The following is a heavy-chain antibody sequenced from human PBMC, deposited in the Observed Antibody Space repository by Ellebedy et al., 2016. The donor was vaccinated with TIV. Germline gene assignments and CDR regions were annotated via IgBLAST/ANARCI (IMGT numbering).Heavy chain of an antibody. CDR1: GFTFSSYG. V-gene: IGHV3-33*01. CDR2: IWYDGSNK. CDR3: ARTAAVSSPFDY. J-gene: IGHJ4*02. Sequence: GESLKISCAASGFTFSSYGMHWVRQAPGKGLEWVAVIWYDGSNKYYADSVKGRFTISRDNSKNTLYLQMNSLRAEDTALYYCARTAAVSSPFDYWGQGTLVTVSS. D-gene: IGHD6-25*01.